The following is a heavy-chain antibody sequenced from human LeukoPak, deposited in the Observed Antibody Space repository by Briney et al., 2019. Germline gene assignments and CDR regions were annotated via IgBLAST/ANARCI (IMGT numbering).Heavy chain of an antibody. Sequence: PGGSLRLSCATSGFTFSNYWMSWVRRTPGKGLEWVANINVDGSEKNFVDSVKGRFTMSRDNARNSMYLQMNSLRVEDTALYYFSRGGHHSVDYWGQGTLVTVSS. CDR1: GFTFSNYW. D-gene: IGHD2-21*01. CDR3: SRGGHHSVDY. V-gene: IGHV3-7*01. CDR2: INVDGSEK. J-gene: IGHJ4*02.